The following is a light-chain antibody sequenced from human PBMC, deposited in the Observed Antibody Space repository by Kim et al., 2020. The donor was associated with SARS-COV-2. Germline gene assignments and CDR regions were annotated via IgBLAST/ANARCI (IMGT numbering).Light chain of an antibody. V-gene: IGLV2-23*02. Sequence: GPSITIFCTGTSRDVGSYNLVSWYEQHPGNAPKLIIYEVTRRPSGVSNRFSGSKSGNTASLTISGLQAEDEADYYCCSYAGATKYVFGTGTKVTVL. J-gene: IGLJ1*01. CDR1: SRDVGSYNL. CDR3: CSYAGATKYV. CDR2: EVT.